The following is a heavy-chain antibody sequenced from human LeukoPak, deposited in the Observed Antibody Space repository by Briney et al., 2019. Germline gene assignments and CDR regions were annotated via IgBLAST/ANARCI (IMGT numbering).Heavy chain of an antibody. CDR3: AGPDSNYYDAFDI. CDR2: INAGNGNT. J-gene: IGHJ3*02. Sequence: ASVKVSCKASGYTFTSYAMRWVRQAPGQRLEWMGWINAGNGNTKYSQKFQGRVTITRDTSASTAYMELSSLRSEDTAVYYCAGPDSNYYDAFDIWGQGTMVTVSS. V-gene: IGHV1-3*01. CDR1: GYTFTSYA. D-gene: IGHD4-11*01.